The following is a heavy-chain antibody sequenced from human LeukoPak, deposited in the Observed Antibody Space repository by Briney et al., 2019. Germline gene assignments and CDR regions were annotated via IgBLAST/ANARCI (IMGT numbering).Heavy chain of an antibody. CDR1: GYAFTNYG. D-gene: IGHD4-17*01. Sequence: GASVKVSCKASGYAFTNYGASWVRQAPGQGLEWMGWISSYNGDTKYAQKFQGRVTMTTDTSTSTAYMELRSLRSDDTAVYYCARCPTVTTQIDYWGQGTLVTASS. CDR3: ARCPTVTTQIDY. V-gene: IGHV1-18*04. J-gene: IGHJ4*02. CDR2: ISSYNGDT.